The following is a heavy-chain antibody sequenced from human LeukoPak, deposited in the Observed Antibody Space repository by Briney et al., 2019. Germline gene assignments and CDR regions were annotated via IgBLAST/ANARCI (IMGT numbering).Heavy chain of an antibody. J-gene: IGHJ3*02. Sequence: GGSLRLSCAASGFTVSSNYMSWVRQAPGKGLEWVSVIYSGGSTYYADSVKGRFTISRDNSKNTLYLQMNSLRAEDTAVYYCAKVIWSGYHDAFDIWGQGTMVTVSS. D-gene: IGHD3-3*01. CDR3: AKVIWSGYHDAFDI. CDR2: IYSGGST. V-gene: IGHV3-66*01. CDR1: GFTVSSNY.